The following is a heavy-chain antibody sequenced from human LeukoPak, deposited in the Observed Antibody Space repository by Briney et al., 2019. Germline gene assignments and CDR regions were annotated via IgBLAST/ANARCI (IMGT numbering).Heavy chain of an antibody. CDR1: GFTVSSNY. J-gene: IGHJ4*02. D-gene: IGHD3-22*01. V-gene: IGHV3-53*01. Sequence: GGSLTLSCAASGFTVSSNYMSWVRQAPGKGLEWVSVIYSGGSTYYADSVKGRFTISRDNSKNTLYLQMNSLRAEDTAVYYCAREAPKYYDSSGYYLGGGYYFDYWGQGTLVTVSS. CDR3: AREAPKYYDSSGYYLGGGYYFDY. CDR2: IYSGGST.